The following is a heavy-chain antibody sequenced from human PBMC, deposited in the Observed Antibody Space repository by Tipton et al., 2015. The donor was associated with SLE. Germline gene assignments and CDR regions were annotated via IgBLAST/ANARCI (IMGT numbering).Heavy chain of an antibody. Sequence: TLSLTCTVSGGSISSYYWSWIRQHPGKGLEWIGYIYYSGSTNYNPSLKSRVTISVDTSKNQFSLKLSSVTAADTAVYYCARQGQQLVRPYYYGMDVWGQGTTVTVSS. CDR3: ARQGQQLVRPYYYGMDV. CDR2: IYYSGST. CDR1: GGSISSYY. D-gene: IGHD6-13*01. V-gene: IGHV4-59*08. J-gene: IGHJ6*02.